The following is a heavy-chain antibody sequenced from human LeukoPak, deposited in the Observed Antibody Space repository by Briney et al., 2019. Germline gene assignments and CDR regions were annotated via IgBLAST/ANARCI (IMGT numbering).Heavy chain of an antibody. J-gene: IGHJ4*02. D-gene: IGHD5-24*01. CDR2: ISSSGSTM. V-gene: IGHV3-11*04. Sequence: GGSLRLSCAASGFIFSDYYMSWIRQAPGKGLEWVSYISSSGSTMYYTDSVKGRFTISRDNAKDSLYLQMNSLRAEDTAVYYCARVATTVDYWGQGTLVTVSS. CDR1: GFIFSDYY. CDR3: ARVATTVDY.